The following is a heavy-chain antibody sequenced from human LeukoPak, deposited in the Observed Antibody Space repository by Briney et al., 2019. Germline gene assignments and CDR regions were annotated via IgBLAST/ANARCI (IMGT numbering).Heavy chain of an antibody. D-gene: IGHD3-10*01. Sequence: GGSLRLSCAASGFTFSDYYMSWIRQAPGKGLEWVSYISSSGSTIYYADSVKGRFTISRDNAKNSLYLQMNSLRAEDTAVYYCARDQSYYYGSGSPIDYWGQGTLVTVSS. CDR3: ARDQSYYYGSGSPIDY. V-gene: IGHV3-11*04. CDR1: GFTFSDYY. J-gene: IGHJ4*02. CDR2: ISSSGSTI.